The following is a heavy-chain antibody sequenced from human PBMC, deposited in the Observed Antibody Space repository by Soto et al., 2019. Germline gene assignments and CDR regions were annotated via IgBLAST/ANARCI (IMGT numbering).Heavy chain of an antibody. Sequence: GGSLRLSCAAGGFTCSTHNINWVGQAPGKGLEWVSYISDSSSTIHYADSVKGRFTISRDNAKNSLYLQMNSLRAEDTAVYYCARDDYPYYDDSSGYHFDYWGQGA. D-gene: IGHD3-22*01. CDR1: GFTCSTHN. J-gene: IGHJ4*02. V-gene: IGHV3-48*01. CDR3: ARDDYPYYDDSSGYHFDY. CDR2: ISDSSSTI.